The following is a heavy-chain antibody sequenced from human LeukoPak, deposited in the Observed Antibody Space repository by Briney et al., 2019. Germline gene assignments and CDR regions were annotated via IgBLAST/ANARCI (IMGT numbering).Heavy chain of an antibody. CDR3: AKMGLKQWPYNYFDY. Sequence: GGSLRLSCAASGVTVSNNFMSWVRQAPGKGLEWVSVIYGGGSTYYADSVKGRFTISRDTSKNTLYLQMNSLRAEDTAVYYCAKMGLKQWPYNYFDYWGQGTLVTVSS. CDR2: IYGGGST. CDR1: GVTVSNNF. J-gene: IGHJ4*02. D-gene: IGHD6-19*01. V-gene: IGHV3-53*01.